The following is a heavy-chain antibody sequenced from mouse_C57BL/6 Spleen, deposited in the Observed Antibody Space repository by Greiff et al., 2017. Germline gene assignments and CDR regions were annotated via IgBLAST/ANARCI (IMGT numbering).Heavy chain of an antibody. CDR1: GYTFTSYW. CDR3: AREGPYGSSFYWYFDV. Sequence: QVQLQQSGAELVKPGASVKLSCKASGYTFTSYWMHWVKPRPGQGLEWIGMIHPNSGSTNYNEKFKSHSTLTVDKSSSTAYMQLSSLTSEDSAVYYCAREGPYGSSFYWYFDVWGTGTTVTVSS. D-gene: IGHD1-1*01. CDR2: IHPNSGST. V-gene: IGHV1-64*01. J-gene: IGHJ1*03.